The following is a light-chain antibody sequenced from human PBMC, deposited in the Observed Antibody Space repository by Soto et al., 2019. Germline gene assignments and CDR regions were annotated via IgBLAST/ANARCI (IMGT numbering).Light chain of an antibody. CDR1: QSISSW. J-gene: IGKJ1*01. V-gene: IGKV1-5*01. CDR3: QQYNSYLT. CDR2: DAS. Sequence: DIPMTQSPSTLSASVGDRVTITCRASQSISSWLAWYQQKPRQAPKLLIYDASRLQSGVPSRFSGSGSGTEFTLTITSLQPDDFATYFCQQYNSYLTFGQGTKVEIK.